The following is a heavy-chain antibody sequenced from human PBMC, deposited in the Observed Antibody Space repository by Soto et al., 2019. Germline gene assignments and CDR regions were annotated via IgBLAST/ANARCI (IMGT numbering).Heavy chain of an antibody. Sequence: PVGSLRLSCAASGFTFSSYAMHWVRQAPGKGLEWVAVISYDGSNKYYADSVKGRFTISRDNSKNTLYLQMNSLRAEDTAVYYCARERLYYYDSSGLLGYWGQGTLVTVSS. CDR2: ISYDGSNK. D-gene: IGHD3-22*01. CDR3: ARERLYYYDSSGLLGY. J-gene: IGHJ4*02. V-gene: IGHV3-30-3*01. CDR1: GFTFSSYA.